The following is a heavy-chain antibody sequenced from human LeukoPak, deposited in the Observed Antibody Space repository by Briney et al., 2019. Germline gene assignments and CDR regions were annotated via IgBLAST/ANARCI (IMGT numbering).Heavy chain of an antibody. CDR1: GGSINGYY. CDR2: MFYNGNT. V-gene: IGHV4-59*01. Sequence: SETLSLTCNVSGGSINGYYWTWIRQPPQKGLEWLGYMFYNGNTNYNPSLKSRVTISVDTSQNQISLRLASVTAADTGIYHCARLTREDGVDVWGQGTTVTVSS. CDR3: ARLTREDGVDV. J-gene: IGHJ6*02.